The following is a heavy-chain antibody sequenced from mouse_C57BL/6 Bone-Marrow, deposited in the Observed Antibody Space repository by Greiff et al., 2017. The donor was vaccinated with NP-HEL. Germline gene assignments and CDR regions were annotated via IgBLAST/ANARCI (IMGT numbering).Heavy chain of an antibody. Sequence: VQLQQSDAELVKPGASVKISCKVSGYTFTDHTIHWLKQRPEQGLEWIGYIYPRDGSTKYNEKFKGKATLTADKASSTAYMQLNSLTSEDSAVYFCARSHYYYGSPFAYWGQGTLVTVSA. CDR2: IYPRDGST. J-gene: IGHJ3*01. V-gene: IGHV1-78*01. CDR3: ARSHYYYGSPFAY. CDR1: GYTFTDHT. D-gene: IGHD1-1*01.